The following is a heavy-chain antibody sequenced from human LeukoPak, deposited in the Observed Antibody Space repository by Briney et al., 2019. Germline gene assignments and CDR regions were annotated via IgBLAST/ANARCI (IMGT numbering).Heavy chain of an antibody. CDR1: GFTFSTYN. CDR3: ARDGTEYGDLDY. Sequence: GESLRLSCAASGFTFSTYNMDWVRQAPGKGLEWVSSITSSGRYIYYAGSVKGRFTISRDNAKNSLYLQMNSLRAEDTAVYYCARDGTEYGDLDYWGQGTLVTVSS. V-gene: IGHV3-21*01. CDR2: ITSSGRYI. D-gene: IGHD4-17*01. J-gene: IGHJ4*02.